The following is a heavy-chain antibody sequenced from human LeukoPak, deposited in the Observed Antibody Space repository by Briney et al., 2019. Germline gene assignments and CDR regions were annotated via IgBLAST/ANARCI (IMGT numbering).Heavy chain of an antibody. Sequence: PGGSLTLSCAASGXTFSTYSMNWVRQAPGKGLEWVSSISPGRTYMFYADSVKGRFTISRDNARNSLYLQMNSLRAEDTAVYYCARAVVISNWFDPWGQGTLVTVSS. CDR2: ISPGRTYM. J-gene: IGHJ5*02. CDR3: ARAVVISNWFDP. V-gene: IGHV3-21*01. CDR1: GXTFSTYS. D-gene: IGHD2-21*01.